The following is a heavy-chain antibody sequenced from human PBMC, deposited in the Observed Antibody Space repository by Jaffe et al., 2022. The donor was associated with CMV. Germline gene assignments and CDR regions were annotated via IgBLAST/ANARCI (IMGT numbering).Heavy chain of an antibody. V-gene: IGHV1-2*04. J-gene: IGHJ5*02. CDR3: ARGPKGGSGYSNWFDP. CDR2: INPNSGGT. Sequence: QVQLVQSGAEVKKPGASVKVSCKASGYTFTGYYMHWVRQAPGQGLEWMGWINPNSGGTNYAQKFQGWVTMTRDTSISTAYMELSRLRSDDTAVYYCARGPKGGSGYSNWFDPWGQGTLVTVSS. CDR1: GYTFTGYY. D-gene: IGHD3-22*01.